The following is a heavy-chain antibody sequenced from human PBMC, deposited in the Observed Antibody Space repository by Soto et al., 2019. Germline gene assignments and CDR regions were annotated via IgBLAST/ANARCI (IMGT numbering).Heavy chain of an antibody. CDR3: ARDPTGGYFHYDY. CDR2: VSDDGSEQ. Sequence: GGSLRLSCAASGFSLRDYGMHWVRQAPGKGLEYVAAVSDDGSEQYYADSVRGRFTISRDNFKNTVYLQLDSLTTGDTAVYYCARDPTGGYFHYDYWGQGALVTVSS. J-gene: IGHJ4*02. CDR1: GFSLRDYG. V-gene: IGHV3-30*17. D-gene: IGHD1-26*01.